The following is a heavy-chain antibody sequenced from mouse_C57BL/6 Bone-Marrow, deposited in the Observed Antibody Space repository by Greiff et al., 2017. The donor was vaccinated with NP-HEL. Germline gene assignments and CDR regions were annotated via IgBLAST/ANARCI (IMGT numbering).Heavy chain of an antibody. J-gene: IGHJ3*01. V-gene: IGHV3-6*01. Sequence: EVKLVESGPGLVKPSQSLSLTCSVTGYSFTSGYYWNWIRQFPGNKLEWMGYISYDGSNNYNPSLKNRISITRDTSKNQFFLTLNSVTTEDTATYYCARDQGDYGTAWFAYWGQGTLVTVSA. D-gene: IGHD1-1*01. CDR2: ISYDGSN. CDR1: GYSFTSGYY. CDR3: ARDQGDYGTAWFAY.